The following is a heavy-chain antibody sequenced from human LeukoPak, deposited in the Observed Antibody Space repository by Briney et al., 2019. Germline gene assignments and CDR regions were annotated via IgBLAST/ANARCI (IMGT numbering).Heavy chain of an antibody. CDR3: ARGALGYGDYLGY. CDR1: GASIDIGGYS. Sequence: SRTLSLTCSVSGASIDIGGYSWSWIRQPPGKGLEWIGSIHSTGSTSYNPSLKSRVTISVDTSKNQFSLKLSSVTAADTAVYYCARGALGYGDYLGYWGQGTLVTVSS. J-gene: IGHJ4*02. V-gene: IGHV4-30-2*01. D-gene: IGHD4-17*01. CDR2: IHSTGST.